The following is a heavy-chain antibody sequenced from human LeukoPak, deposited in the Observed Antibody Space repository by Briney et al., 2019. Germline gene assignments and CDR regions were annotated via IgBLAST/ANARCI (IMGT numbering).Heavy chain of an antibody. D-gene: IGHD2-2*01. Sequence: SETLSLTCTVSGGSISSPYWSWIRQPPGKGLEWIGNIYNSGSTNYNPSLKSRVTISVDTSKNQFSLKLSSVTAADTAVYYCARGYAQLDSWGQGTLVTVSS. J-gene: IGHJ4*02. CDR3: ARGYAQLDS. V-gene: IGHV4-59*08. CDR2: IYNSGST. CDR1: GGSISSPY.